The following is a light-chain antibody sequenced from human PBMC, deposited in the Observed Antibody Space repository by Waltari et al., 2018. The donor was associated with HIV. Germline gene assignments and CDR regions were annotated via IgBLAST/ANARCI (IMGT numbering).Light chain of an antibody. CDR3: YSTDSSGNHRV. J-gene: IGLJ3*02. CDR1: ALPKKY. V-gene: IGLV3-10*01. CDR2: EDS. Sequence: SYELTQPPSVSVSPGQTARLTCSGDALPKKYAYWYQQKSGQAPVLVIYEDSKRPSGIPERFSGSSSGTMATLTISGAQVEDEADYYCYSTDSSGNHRVFGVGTKLTVL.